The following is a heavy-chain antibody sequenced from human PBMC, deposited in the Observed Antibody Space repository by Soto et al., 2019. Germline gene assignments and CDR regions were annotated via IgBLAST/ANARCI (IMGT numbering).Heavy chain of an antibody. D-gene: IGHD2-15*01. CDR3: ARGPPLLY. Sequence: SETLSLTCAVSGGSISSGGYSWSWIRQPPGKGLEWIGYIYHSVSTYYNPSLKSRVTISVDRSKNQFSLKLSSVTAADTAVYYCARGPPLLYWGQGTLVTVSS. CDR1: GGSISSGGYS. CDR2: IYHSVST. J-gene: IGHJ4*02. V-gene: IGHV4-30-2*01.